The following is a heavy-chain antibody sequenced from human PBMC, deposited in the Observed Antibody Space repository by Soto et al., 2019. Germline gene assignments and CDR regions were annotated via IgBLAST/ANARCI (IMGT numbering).Heavy chain of an antibody. CDR3: AREASKYSGMDV. CDR1: VSAFTNYY. D-gene: IGHD2-21*01. J-gene: IGHJ6*02. V-gene: IGHV1-46*04. CDR2: INASGGST. Sequence: XSVKVCCRASVSAFTNYYRHWVRQAPGQGLECMGVINASGGSTTYAQKLQGRVTMTRDTSTSTVYMELSSMISEDTTAYYCAREASKYSGMDVWGQGTTVTFSS.